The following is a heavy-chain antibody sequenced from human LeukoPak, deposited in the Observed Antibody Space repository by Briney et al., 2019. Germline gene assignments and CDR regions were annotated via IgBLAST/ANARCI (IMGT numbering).Heavy chain of an antibody. V-gene: IGHV3-20*04. CDR3: PKTAYDILTGSQGWFDP. CDR1: GFTFDYYG. D-gene: IGHD3-9*01. J-gene: IGHJ5*02. CDR2: INWNGGST. Sequence: PGGSMRLSCASSGFTFDYYGMRWVHQAPGKRQEWVSGINWNGGSTGYADSVKGRFTISRDNAKNSLYLQMNSLRAEDTALYFKPKTAYDILTGSQGWFDPWGQGTLVTVSS.